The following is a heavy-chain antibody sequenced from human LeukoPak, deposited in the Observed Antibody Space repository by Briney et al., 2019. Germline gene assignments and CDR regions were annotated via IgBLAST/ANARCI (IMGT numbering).Heavy chain of an antibody. CDR2: IHYSGST. D-gene: IGHD5-12*01. CDR1: GGSISSGDYY. J-gene: IGHJ4*02. V-gene: IGHV4-30-4*01. Sequence: SETLSLTCTVSGGSISSGDYYWSWIRQPPGKGLEWIGYIHYSGSTYYNPSLKSRVTISVDTSKNQFSLKLSSVTAADTAVYYCARAPIVATFFAYGGKETLVTVPS. CDR3: ARAPIVATFFAY.